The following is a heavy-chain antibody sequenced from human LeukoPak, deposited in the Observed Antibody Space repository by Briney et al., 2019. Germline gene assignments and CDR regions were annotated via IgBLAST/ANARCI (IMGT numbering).Heavy chain of an antibody. Sequence: PSETLSLTCTVSGGSISSYYWSWIRQPPGKGLEWIGYIYYSGSTNYNPSLKSRVTISVDTSKNQFSLKLSSVTAADTAVYYCARLAWELRGAFDIWGQGTMVTVSS. J-gene: IGHJ3*02. CDR2: IYYSGST. CDR3: ARLAWELRGAFDI. V-gene: IGHV4-59*01. D-gene: IGHD1-26*01. CDR1: GGSISSYY.